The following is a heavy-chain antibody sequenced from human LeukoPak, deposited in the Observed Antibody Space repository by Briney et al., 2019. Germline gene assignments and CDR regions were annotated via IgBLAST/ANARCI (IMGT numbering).Heavy chain of an antibody. CDR3: ARLVRWSYYFDY. Sequence: SETLSLTCTVSGGSISSYYWSWIRQPPGKGLEWIGYIYYSGSTYYNPSLKSRVTISVDTSKNQFSLKLSSVTAADTAVYYCARLVRWSYYFDYWGQGTLVTVSS. CDR1: GGSISSYY. CDR2: IYYSGST. V-gene: IGHV4-59*08. D-gene: IGHD3-10*01. J-gene: IGHJ4*02.